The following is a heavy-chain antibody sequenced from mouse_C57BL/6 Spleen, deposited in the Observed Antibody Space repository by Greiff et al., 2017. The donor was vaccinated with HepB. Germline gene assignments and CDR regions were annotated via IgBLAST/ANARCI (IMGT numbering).Heavy chain of an antibody. D-gene: IGHD1-1*01. V-gene: IGHV1-42*01. CDR2: INPSTGGT. Sequence: VHVKQSGPELVKPGASVKISCKASGYSFTGYYMNWVKQSPEKSLEWIGEINPSTGGTTYNQKFKAKATLTVDKSSSTAYMQLKSLTSEDSAVYYCARFAVVGDAMDYWGQGTSVTVSS. CDR3: ARFAVVGDAMDY. J-gene: IGHJ4*01. CDR1: GYSFTGYY.